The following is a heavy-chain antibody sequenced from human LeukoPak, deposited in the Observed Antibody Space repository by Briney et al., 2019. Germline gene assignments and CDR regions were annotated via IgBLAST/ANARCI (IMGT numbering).Heavy chain of an antibody. CDR1: GFTFSSYA. Sequence: PGGSLRLSCAAPGFTFSSYAMSWVRQASGKGLEWVSDISASGGSTYYADSVKGRFAISRDNSKNTLYLQMNSLRAEDTAVYYCAKKETTVTTFFENWGQGALVTVSS. CDR3: AKKETTVTTFFEN. CDR2: ISASGGST. V-gene: IGHV3-23*01. J-gene: IGHJ4*02. D-gene: IGHD4-17*01.